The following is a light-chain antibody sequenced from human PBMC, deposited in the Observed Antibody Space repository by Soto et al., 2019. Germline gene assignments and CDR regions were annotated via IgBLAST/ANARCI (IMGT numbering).Light chain of an antibody. J-gene: IGKJ1*01. Sequence: EIVLTQSPGTLSLSPGERATLSCRASQSVSSSYLAWYQLKPGQAPRLLIYGASSRATGIPDRFSGSGSGTDFTITISRLEPEDFAVYYCQQYDSSLWTFGQGTKVEIK. CDR2: GAS. V-gene: IGKV3-20*01. CDR1: QSVSSSY. CDR3: QQYDSSLWT.